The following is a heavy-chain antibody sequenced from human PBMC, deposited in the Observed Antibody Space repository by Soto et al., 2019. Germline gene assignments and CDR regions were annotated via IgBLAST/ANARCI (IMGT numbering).Heavy chain of an antibody. J-gene: IGHJ5*02. D-gene: IGHD2-21*02. CDR1: GYTFTSYA. Sequence: ASVKVSCKASGYTFTSYAMHWVRQAPGQRLEWMGWINAGNGNTKYSQKFQGRVTITRDTSASTAYMELSSLRSEDTAVYYCEAWCGDCLAHNWFDPWGQGTLVTVSS. CDR2: INAGNGNT. CDR3: EAWCGDCLAHNWFDP. V-gene: IGHV1-3*01.